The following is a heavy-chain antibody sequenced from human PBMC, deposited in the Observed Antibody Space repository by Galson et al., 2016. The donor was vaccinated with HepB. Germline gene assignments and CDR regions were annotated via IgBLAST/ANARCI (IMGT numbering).Heavy chain of an antibody. V-gene: IGHV4-31*03. CDR2: ISYSGST. CDR1: GGSISSGAYY. CDR3: ARVDGCSTGCYDGWFDP. J-gene: IGHJ5*02. D-gene: IGHD2-2*01. Sequence: TLSLTCTVSGGSISSGAYYWSWIRQHPGKGLEWIGYISYSGSTYYNPSLKSRVTISVDTSKNQFSLKLRSVTAADTAVYYCARVDGCSTGCYDGWFDPWGQGTLVTVSS.